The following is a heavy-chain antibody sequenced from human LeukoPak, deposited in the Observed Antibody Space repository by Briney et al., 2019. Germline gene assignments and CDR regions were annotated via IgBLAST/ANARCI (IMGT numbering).Heavy chain of an antibody. D-gene: IGHD3-10*01. CDR3: ARGPEGSGSYIFDY. J-gene: IGHJ4*02. CDR2: INYSGTT. V-gene: IGHV4-59*11. CDR1: GGSFSSHY. Sequence: PSETLSLTCTVSGGSFSSHYWSWIRQPPGKGLGWIGYINYSGTTNYNPSLKSRVTLSVDTSKNQFSLRLTSVTAADTAVYYCARGPEGSGSYIFDYWGQGTLVTVSS.